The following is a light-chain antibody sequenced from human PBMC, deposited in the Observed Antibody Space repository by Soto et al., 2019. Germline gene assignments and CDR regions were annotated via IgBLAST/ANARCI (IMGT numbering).Light chain of an antibody. CDR1: NTDVGKYNL. V-gene: IGLV2-23*01. CDR2: EDS. J-gene: IGLJ2*01. CDR3: CSYALGSTPVV. Sequence: QSALTQPASVSGYPGQSITISCTGTNTDVGKYNLVSWYQQHPDKAPKLMIYEDSKRPSGVSNRFSGSKSGNTASLTISGLQAEDEADYYCCSYALGSTPVVFGGGTKVTVL.